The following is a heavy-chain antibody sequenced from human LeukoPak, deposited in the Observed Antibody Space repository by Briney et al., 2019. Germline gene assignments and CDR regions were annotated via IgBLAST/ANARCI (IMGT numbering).Heavy chain of an antibody. D-gene: IGHD6-13*01. CDR3: ARDSQSGQLVLSDSYYYMDV. CDR1: GYSISSGYY. J-gene: IGHJ6*03. V-gene: IGHV4-38-2*02. CDR2: IYHSGST. Sequence: PSETLSLTCNVSGYSISSGYYWGWLRQPPGKGLQWIGTIYHSGSTYYNPSLKSRVTISVDSSKNQFSLKVNSVTAADTAVYYCARDSQSGQLVLSDSYYYMDVWGKGTTVTISS.